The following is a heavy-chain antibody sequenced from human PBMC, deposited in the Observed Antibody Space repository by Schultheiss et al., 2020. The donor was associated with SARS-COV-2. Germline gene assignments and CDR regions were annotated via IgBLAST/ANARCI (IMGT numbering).Heavy chain of an antibody. Sequence: ASVKVSCKASGYTFTSYYMHWVRQAPGQGLEWMGWINPNSGGTNYAQKFQGRVTMTRDTSISTAYMELSRLRSDDTAVYYCASADTAMVKRFDPWGQGTLVTVSS. D-gene: IGHD5-18*01. J-gene: IGHJ5*02. V-gene: IGHV1-2*02. CDR3: ASADTAMVKRFDP. CDR2: INPNSGGT. CDR1: GYTFTSYY.